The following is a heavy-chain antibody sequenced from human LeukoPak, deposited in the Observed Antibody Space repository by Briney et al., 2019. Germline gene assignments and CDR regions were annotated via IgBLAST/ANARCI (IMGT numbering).Heavy chain of an antibody. V-gene: IGHV1-69*06. CDR2: IIPVFGTT. CDR1: GGTFSNYA. J-gene: IGHJ5*01. Sequence: SVKVSCKASGGTFSNYAIHWVRQAPGQGLGWMGRIIPVFGTTNYAQKFQGRVTITADKSTSTAYMELSSLRSEDTAVYYCAKVGSKWYVFWGQGTLVTVSS. CDR3: AKVGSKWYVF.